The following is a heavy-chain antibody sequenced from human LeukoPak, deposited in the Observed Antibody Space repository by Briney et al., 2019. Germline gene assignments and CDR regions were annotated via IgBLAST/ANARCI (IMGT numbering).Heavy chain of an antibody. D-gene: IGHD1-26*01. Sequence: SETLSLTCTVSGGSISSYYWSWIRQPAGKGLEWIGRIYTSGSTNYNPSLKSRVTMSVDTSKNQFSLKLSSVTAADTAVYYCARWGSVSYFDYFDYWGQGTLVTVSS. J-gene: IGHJ4*02. V-gene: IGHV4-4*07. CDR2: IYTSGST. CDR1: GGSISSYY. CDR3: ARWGSVSYFDYFDY.